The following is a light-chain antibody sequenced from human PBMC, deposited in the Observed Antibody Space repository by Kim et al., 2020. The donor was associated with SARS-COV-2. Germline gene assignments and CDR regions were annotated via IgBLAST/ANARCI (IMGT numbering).Light chain of an antibody. CDR2: GKN. V-gene: IGLV3-19*01. CDR3: NSRDSSGNHLDVV. J-gene: IGLJ2*01. Sequence: SSELTQDPAVSVALGQTVRLTCQGDSLRSYYASWYQQKPGQAPVLVIYGKNNRPSGIPDRFSGSSSGNTASLTITGAQAEDEADYYCNSRDSSGNHLDVVFGGGTQLTVL. CDR1: SLRSYY.